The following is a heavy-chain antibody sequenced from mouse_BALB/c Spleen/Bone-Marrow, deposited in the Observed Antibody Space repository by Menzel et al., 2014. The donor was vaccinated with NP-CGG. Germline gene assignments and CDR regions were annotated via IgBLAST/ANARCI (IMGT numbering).Heavy chain of an antibody. D-gene: IGHD1-1*01. V-gene: IGHV1-54*03. CDR3: ARGITTGYCDY. J-gene: IGHJ2*01. CDR1: GYAFTNYL. CDR2: INPGSGGT. Sequence: VKLVESGAELVRPGTSVKVSCKASGYAFTNYLIEWVKQRPGQGLEWIRVINPGSGGTNYNEKFKGKATLTADKSSSTACMELSSLTCDDSAVYFCARGITTGYCDYWGQGTTLTVSS.